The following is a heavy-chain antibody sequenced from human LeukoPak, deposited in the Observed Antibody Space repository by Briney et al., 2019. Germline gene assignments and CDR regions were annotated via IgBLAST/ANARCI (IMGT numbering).Heavy chain of an antibody. CDR1: GFSFSSFW. D-gene: IGHD5-12*01. CDR3: ARGPSGLLDY. V-gene: IGHV3-74*01. Sequence: GGSLRLSCAASGFSFSSFWMHWVRQAPGKGLVWVSGIKSDGAGTSYVDSVKGRFTISRDNAKNTLDLQMNSLRAEDTAVYYCARGPSGLLDYWGQGTLVTVSS. J-gene: IGHJ4*02. CDR2: IKSDGAGT.